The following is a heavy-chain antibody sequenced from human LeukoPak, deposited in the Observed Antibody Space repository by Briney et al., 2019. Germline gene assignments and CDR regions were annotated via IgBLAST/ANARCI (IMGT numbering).Heavy chain of an antibody. V-gene: IGHV4-61*02. D-gene: IGHD6-19*01. CDR2: IYTSGST. Sequence: SQTLSLTCTVSGGSISSGSYYWSWIRQPAGKGLEWIGRIYTSGSTNYNPSLKSRVTISVDTSKNQFSLKLSSVTAADTAVYYCARGYGGQWLVATLRRHYYYYYYMDVWGKGTTVTVSS. CDR3: ARGYGGQWLVATLRRHYYYYYYMDV. J-gene: IGHJ6*03. CDR1: GGSISSGSYY.